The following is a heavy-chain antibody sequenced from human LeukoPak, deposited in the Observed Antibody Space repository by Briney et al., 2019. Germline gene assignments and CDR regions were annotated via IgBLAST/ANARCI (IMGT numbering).Heavy chain of an antibody. CDR3: ASPKITMSEYFQH. CDR2: IYYSGST. V-gene: IGHV4-59*12. CDR1: GGSISSYY. D-gene: IGHD3-10*02. Sequence: PSETLSLTCTVSGGSISSYYWSWIRQPPGKGLEWIGYIYYSGSTNYNPSLKSRVTISVDTSKNQFSLKLSSVTAADTAAYYCASPKITMSEYFQHWGQGALVTVSS. J-gene: IGHJ1*01.